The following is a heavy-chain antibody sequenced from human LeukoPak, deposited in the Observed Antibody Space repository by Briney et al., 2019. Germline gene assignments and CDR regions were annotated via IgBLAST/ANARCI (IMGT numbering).Heavy chain of an antibody. D-gene: IGHD3-10*01. CDR1: GGSISSYY. CDR2: IYYSGST. J-gene: IGHJ4*02. CDR3: ASSYYGPSSGYFDY. Sequence: PSETLSLTCTVSGGSISSYYWSWLRQPPGKGLEWLGYIYYSGSTNYNPSLKSRVTISVDTSKNQFSLKLSSVTAADTAVYYCASSYYGPSSGYFDYWGQGTLVTVSS. V-gene: IGHV4-59*01.